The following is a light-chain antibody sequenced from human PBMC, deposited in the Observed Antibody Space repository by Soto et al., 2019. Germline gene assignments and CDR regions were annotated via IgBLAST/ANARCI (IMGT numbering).Light chain of an antibody. Sequence: DIQLTQSPSSLPTSVGDRVTITCRASQTIYSYLNWYQQKPGQAPKVVIYAASTLKSGVPSRFSGSVSGTDFTLNINNLQPEDLGIYYCQQTYSIPVTFGQGTKLAIK. J-gene: IGKJ2*01. CDR1: QTIYSY. CDR2: AAS. CDR3: QQTYSIPVT. V-gene: IGKV1-39*01.